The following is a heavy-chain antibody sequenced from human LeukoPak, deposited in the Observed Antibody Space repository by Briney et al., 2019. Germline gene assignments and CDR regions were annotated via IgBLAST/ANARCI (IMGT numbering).Heavy chain of an antibody. CDR3: TSGSYSSSWYRVNYYYYMDV. Sequence: GGSLRLSCTASGFTFGDYAMSWFRQAPGKGLEWVGFIRSKAYGGTTEYAASVKGRFTISRDDSKSIAYLQMNSLKTEDTAVYYCTSGSYSSSWYRVNYYYYMDVWGKGTTVTVSS. CDR1: GFTFGDYA. J-gene: IGHJ6*03. V-gene: IGHV3-49*03. D-gene: IGHD6-13*01. CDR2: IRSKAYGGTT.